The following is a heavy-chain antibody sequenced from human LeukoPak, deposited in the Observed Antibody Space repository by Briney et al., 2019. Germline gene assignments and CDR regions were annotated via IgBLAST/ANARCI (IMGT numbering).Heavy chain of an antibody. D-gene: IGHD1-26*01. Sequence: ASVKVSCKASGYIFTAHYLHWVRQAPGQGLEWMGLINPSGSSTLYAQKFQDRVTMTRDTSTNTDYMELSSLRSEDTAVYYCARDNSYSDSSWWFDPWGQGTLVTVSS. J-gene: IGHJ5*02. CDR3: ARDNSYSDSSWWFDP. V-gene: IGHV1-46*01. CDR1: GYIFTAHY. CDR2: INPSGSST.